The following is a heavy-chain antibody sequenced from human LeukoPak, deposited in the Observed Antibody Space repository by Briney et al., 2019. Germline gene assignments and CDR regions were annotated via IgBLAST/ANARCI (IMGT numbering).Heavy chain of an antibody. CDR3: ARLPQPLSYYYESSGNYYYMDV. V-gene: IGHV4-34*01. CDR2: INHSGST. Sequence: SETLSLTCAVYGGSFSGYYWSWIREPPGKGLGGIGEINHSGSTKYNPYLKSRVTISVDTSKNQVSLKLSSVTAADTAAYYCARLPQPLSYYYESSGNYYYMDVWGKETTVTVSS. CDR1: GGSFSGYY. J-gene: IGHJ6*03. D-gene: IGHD3-22*01.